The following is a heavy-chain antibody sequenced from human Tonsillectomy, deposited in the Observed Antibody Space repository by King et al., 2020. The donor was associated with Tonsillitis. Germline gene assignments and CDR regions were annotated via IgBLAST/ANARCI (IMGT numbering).Heavy chain of an antibody. CDR2: ISGSGGST. J-gene: IGHJ6*02. CDR1: GFTFSSYA. CDR3: AKYQQLVRGGYYYYGMDV. D-gene: IGHD6-13*01. V-gene: IGHV3-23*04. Sequence: VQLVESGGGLVQPGGSLRLSCAASGFTFSSYAMSWVRQAPGKGLEWVSDISGSGGSTYYADSVKGRFTISRDNSKNTLYLQMNSLRAEDTAVYYCAKYQQLVRGGYYYYGMDVWGQGTTVTVSS.